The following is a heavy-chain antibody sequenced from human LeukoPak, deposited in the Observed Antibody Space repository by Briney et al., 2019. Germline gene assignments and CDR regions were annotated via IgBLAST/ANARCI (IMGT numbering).Heavy chain of an antibody. CDR1: GFTFSNYA. Sequence: PGGSLRLSCAASGFTFSNYAMSWVRQTPERGLEWVSAITDSGDDTFYAASVKGRFTISRDNSRNTLYLQMNSLRAEDTALYNCVKGSRASRPYYFDYWGQGALVTVSS. CDR3: VKGSRASRPYYFDY. CDR2: ITDSGDDT. V-gene: IGHV3-23*01. J-gene: IGHJ4*02.